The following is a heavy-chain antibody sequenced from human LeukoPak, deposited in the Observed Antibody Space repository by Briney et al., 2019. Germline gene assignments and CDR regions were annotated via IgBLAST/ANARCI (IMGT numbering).Heavy chain of an antibody. J-gene: IGHJ4*02. Sequence: GGSLRLSCAASGFTFSSYAMSWVRQAPGKGLEWVSAISGSGGSTYYADSVKGRFTISRDNSKNTLYLQMNSLRVEDTAVYYCARSIAVAGRPYYFDYWGQGTLVTVSS. V-gene: IGHV3-23*01. CDR1: GFTFSSYA. D-gene: IGHD6-19*01. CDR2: ISGSGGST. CDR3: ARSIAVAGRPYYFDY.